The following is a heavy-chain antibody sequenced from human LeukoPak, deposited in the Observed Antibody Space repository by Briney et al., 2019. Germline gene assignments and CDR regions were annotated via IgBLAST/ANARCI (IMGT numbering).Heavy chain of an antibody. CDR2: IYYSGST. CDR3: ARGLAATGHLTAVDY. V-gene: IGHV4-59*01. CDR1: GGSISSYY. J-gene: IGHJ4*02. Sequence: SETLSLTCTVSGGSISSYYWSWIRQPPGKGLEWIGYIYYSGSTNYNPSLKSRVTISVDTSKNQFSLKLSSVTAADTAVYYCARGLAATGHLTAVDYWGQGTLVTVSS. D-gene: IGHD6-13*01.